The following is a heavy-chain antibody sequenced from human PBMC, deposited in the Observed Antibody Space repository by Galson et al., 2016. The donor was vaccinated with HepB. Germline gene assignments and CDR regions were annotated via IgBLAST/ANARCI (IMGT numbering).Heavy chain of an antibody. Sequence: SLRLSCAASGFTFSMYDMHWVRQATGKGLEWVSAIGTAAGDTYYLGSVKGRFTIPRENAKNSLYLQMNSLRAGDTAVYYCARGKSLWTTPWNYGMDVWGKGTTVTVSS. D-gene: IGHD1-1*01. CDR3: ARGKSLWTTPWNYGMDV. CDR2: IGTAAGDT. J-gene: IGHJ6*04. CDR1: GFTFSMYD. V-gene: IGHV3-13*01.